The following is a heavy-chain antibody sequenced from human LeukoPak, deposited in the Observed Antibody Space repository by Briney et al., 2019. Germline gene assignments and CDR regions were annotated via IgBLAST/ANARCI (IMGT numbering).Heavy chain of an antibody. CDR3: ARAKNQYYYDSSGYYPPPGY. Sequence: GASVKVSCKASGYTFTSYYMHWVRQAPGQGLEWMGIINPSGGSTSYAQKFQGRVTITRDTSTSTVYMELSSLRSEDTAVYYCARAKNQYYYDSSGYYPPPGYWGQGTLVTVSS. CDR2: INPSGGST. V-gene: IGHV1-46*01. J-gene: IGHJ4*02. D-gene: IGHD3-22*01. CDR1: GYTFTSYY.